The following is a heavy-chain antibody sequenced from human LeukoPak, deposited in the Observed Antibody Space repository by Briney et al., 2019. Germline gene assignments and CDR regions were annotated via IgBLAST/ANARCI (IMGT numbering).Heavy chain of an antibody. J-gene: IGHJ6*02. D-gene: IGHD3-22*01. CDR2: INPNSGGT. V-gene: IGHV1-2*04. CDR1: GYTFTGYY. CDR3: ARAPPYGSPYYDSSGYYDLYGFYYYGMDV. Sequence: ASVKVSCKASGYTFTGYYMHWVRQAPGQGLEWMGWINPNSGGTNYAQKFQGWVTMTRDTSISTAYMELSRLRSDDTAVYYCARAPPYGSPYYDSSGYYDLYGFYYYGMDVWGQGTTVTVSS.